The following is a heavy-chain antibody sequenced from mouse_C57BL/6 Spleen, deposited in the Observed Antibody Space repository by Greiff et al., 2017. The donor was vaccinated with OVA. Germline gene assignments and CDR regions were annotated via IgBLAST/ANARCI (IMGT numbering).Heavy chain of an antibody. Sequence: QVQLQQSGAELVKPGASVKISCKASGYAFSSYWMNWVKQRPGKGLEWIGQIYPGDGDTNYNGKFKGKATLTADKSSSTAYMQLSSLTSEDSAVYYCAILGEFRSPYYAMDYWGQGTSVTVSS. V-gene: IGHV1-80*01. D-gene: IGHD1-1*01. CDR1: GYAFSSYW. CDR2: IYPGDGDT. CDR3: AILGEFRSPYYAMDY. J-gene: IGHJ4*01.